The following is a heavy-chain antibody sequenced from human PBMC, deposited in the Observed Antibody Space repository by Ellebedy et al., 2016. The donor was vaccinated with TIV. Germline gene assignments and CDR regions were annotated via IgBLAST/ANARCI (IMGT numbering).Heavy chain of an antibody. CDR2: ISSGGDET. CDR1: GLTFSSHA. J-gene: IGHJ3*02. V-gene: IGHV3-23*01. Sequence: PSETLSLTCAASGLTFSSHAMSWVRQAPGKGLEWVAGISSGGDETYYADSVKGRFTISRDNSKDTLYLQVNSLRAEDTAVYHCATARGDHGAFGIWGQGTMATVSS. CDR3: ATARGDHGAFGI. D-gene: IGHD3-10*01.